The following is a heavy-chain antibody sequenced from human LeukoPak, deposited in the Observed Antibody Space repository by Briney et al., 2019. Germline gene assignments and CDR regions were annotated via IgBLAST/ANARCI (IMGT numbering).Heavy chain of an antibody. Sequence: PSQTLSLTCTVSGGSISSGGYYWSWIRQPPGKGLEWIGYIYHSGSTYYNPSLKSRVTISVDRSKNQFSLKLSSVTAADTAVYYCASPGAIDHIVANSFWLWGQGTLVTVSS. V-gene: IGHV4-30-2*01. CDR2: IYHSGST. CDR1: GGSISSGGYY. J-gene: IGHJ4*02. D-gene: IGHD5-12*01. CDR3: ASPGAIDHIVANSFWL.